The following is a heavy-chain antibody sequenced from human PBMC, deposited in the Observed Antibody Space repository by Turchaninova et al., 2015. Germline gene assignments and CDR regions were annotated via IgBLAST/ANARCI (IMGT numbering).Heavy chain of an antibody. Sequence: QVQVQESGPGLVKPSETLCLTCTVSGDSMRGDTYRWGWIRHPPGKGLEWLDKLYYSGSADYNPSGRSRVTRSIDTARRLFAVKLTSVTAADTACYYCARLDTRGGDDLWGRGILVTVSS. J-gene: IGHJ2*01. D-gene: IGHD2-21*01. CDR1: GDSMRGDTYR. V-gene: IGHV4-39*01. CDR3: ARLDTRGGDDL. CDR2: LYYSGSA.